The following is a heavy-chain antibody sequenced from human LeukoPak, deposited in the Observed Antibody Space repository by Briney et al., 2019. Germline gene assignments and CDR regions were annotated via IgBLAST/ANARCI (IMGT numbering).Heavy chain of an antibody. J-gene: IGHJ4*02. D-gene: IGHD6-13*01. CDR1: GFTFSNYW. V-gene: IGHV3-74*01. Sequence: PGGSLRLSCAASGFTFSNYWMHWVRQAPGKGLVWVSRINSDGIIAYADSVKGRFTISRDNAKNTVYLQMNSLRAEDTAVYYCARRPPTEITAPGFDYWGQGTLVTVSS. CDR3: ARRPPTEITAPGFDY. CDR2: INSDGII.